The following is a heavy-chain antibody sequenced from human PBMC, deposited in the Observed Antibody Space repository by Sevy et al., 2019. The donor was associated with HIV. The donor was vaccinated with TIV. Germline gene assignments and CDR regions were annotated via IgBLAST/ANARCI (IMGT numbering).Heavy chain of an antibody. J-gene: IGHJ4*02. CDR2: ISYDGSYK. V-gene: IGHV3-30*18. CDR3: AKAIEQWLVNYFDY. CDR1: GFTFSSYG. D-gene: IGHD6-19*01. Sequence: GGSLRLSCAASGFTFSSYGMHWVRQAPGKGLEWVAVISYDGSYKYYANSVKGRFTISRDNSKNTLYRQMNSLRAEDTAVYYCAKAIEQWLVNYFDYWGQGTLVTVSS.